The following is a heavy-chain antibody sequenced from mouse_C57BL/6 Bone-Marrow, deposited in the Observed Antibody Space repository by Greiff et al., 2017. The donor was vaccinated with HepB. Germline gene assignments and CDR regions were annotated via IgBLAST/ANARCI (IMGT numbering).Heavy chain of an antibody. CDR2: ISYSGST. D-gene: IGHD2-3*01. CDR3: ARIYDGYSWFAY. V-gene: IGHV3-1*01. CDR1: GYSITSGYD. Sequence: EVKVVESGPGMVKPSQSLSLTCTVTGYSITSGYDWHWIRHFPGNKLEWMGYISYSGSTNYNPSLKSRISITHDTSKNHFFLKLNSVTTEDTATYYCARIYDGYSWFAYWGQGTLVTVSA. J-gene: IGHJ3*01.